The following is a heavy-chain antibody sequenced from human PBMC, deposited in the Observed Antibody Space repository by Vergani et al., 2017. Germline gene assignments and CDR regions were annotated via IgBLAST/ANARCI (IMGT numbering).Heavy chain of an antibody. D-gene: IGHD3-3*01. V-gene: IGHV3-33*08. Sequence: VELLESGGGLAQPGGSLRVSCSASGFRVTTYYMSWVRQAPGKGLEWVAVIWYDGSNKYYADSVKGRFTISRDNSKNTLYLQMNSLRAEDTAVYYCAREAGYDFWTSYGVDYWGQGTLVTVSS. J-gene: IGHJ4*02. CDR3: AREAGYDFWTSYGVDY. CDR2: IWYDGSNK. CDR1: GFRVTTYY.